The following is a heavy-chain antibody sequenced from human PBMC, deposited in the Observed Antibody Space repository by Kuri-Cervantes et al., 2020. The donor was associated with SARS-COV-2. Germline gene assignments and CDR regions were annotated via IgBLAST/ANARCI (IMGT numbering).Heavy chain of an antibody. Sequence: ETLSLTCAASGFTFSSYEMNWVRQAPGKGLEWVSYISSSSSYIYYADSVKGRFTISRDNAKNSLYLQMNSLRAEDTAVYYCARGSSSTYFDYWGQGTLVTVSS. CDR1: GFTFSSYE. CDR3: ARGSSSTYFDY. V-gene: IGHV3-21*05. D-gene: IGHD6-6*01. CDR2: ISSSSSYI. J-gene: IGHJ4*02.